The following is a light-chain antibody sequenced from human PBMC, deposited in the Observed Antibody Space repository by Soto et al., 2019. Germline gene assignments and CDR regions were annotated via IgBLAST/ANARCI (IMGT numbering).Light chain of an antibody. J-gene: IGLJ1*01. CDR3: SSFTSSTTYV. CDR1: SCDVGGYNY. V-gene: IGLV2-14*01. Sequence: QSVLTQPASVSGSPGQSITISCAGTSCDVGGYNYVSWYQQHPGKAPKLMIYDVSNRPSGVSNRFSGSKSGNTASLTISGLKTEDEADYYCSSFTSSTTYVFGTGTKVTVL. CDR2: DVS.